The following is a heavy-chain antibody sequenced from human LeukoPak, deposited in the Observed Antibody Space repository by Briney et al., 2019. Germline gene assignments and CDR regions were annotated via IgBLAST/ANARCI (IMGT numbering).Heavy chain of an antibody. CDR1: GVSFSSPG. CDR2: INGESSVK. V-gene: IGHV3-21*01. Sequence: GGSLRLSCTASGVSFSSPGMNWVRQAPGKGLEWVSSINGESSVKGYADSVKVRFTISRDNAKNSLYLQMDSLRAEDTAVYYCAKYQTGTWTSYDSSDIWGQGTLVTVSS. D-gene: IGHD1-7*01. CDR3: AKYQTGTWTSYDSSDI. J-gene: IGHJ3*02.